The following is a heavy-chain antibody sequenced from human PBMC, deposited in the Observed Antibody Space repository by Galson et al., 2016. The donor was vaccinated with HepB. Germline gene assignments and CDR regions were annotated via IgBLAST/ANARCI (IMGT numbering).Heavy chain of an antibody. CDR3: AKSAVTLPWGGYFDP. Sequence: SLRLSCAASGFTFSTYAMSWVRQAPGKGLEWVSSISGSGAITYSADSVKGRFTISRDNSNSILYLEMTNVTTEDMAVYYCAKSAVTLPWGGYFDPWGPGILVTVSS. CDR1: GFTFSTYA. J-gene: IGHJ4*02. CDR2: ISGSGAIT. D-gene: IGHD4-17*01. V-gene: IGHV3-23*01.